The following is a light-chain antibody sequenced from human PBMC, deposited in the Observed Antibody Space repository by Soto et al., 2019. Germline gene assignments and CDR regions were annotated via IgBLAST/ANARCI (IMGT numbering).Light chain of an antibody. CDR2: GAS. Sequence: EIVMTQSPATLSVSPGERVTLSCRASQAVSSNLIWYQQKPGQPPRVVIYGASTRAPGIPVRFSGSGSGTGFTLTISGLQSEDLAVYYCQQSNNWPLYAFGQGTKLEIK. V-gene: IGKV3-15*01. CDR3: QQSNNWPLYA. CDR1: QAVSSN. J-gene: IGKJ2*01.